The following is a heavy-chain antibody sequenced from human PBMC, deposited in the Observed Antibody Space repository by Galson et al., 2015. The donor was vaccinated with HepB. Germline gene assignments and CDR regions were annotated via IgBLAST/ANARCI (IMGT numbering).Heavy chain of an antibody. CDR3: ARDQRPDIVVVVAASYYYYGMDV. CDR1: RYTFTSYY. J-gene: IGHJ6*02. D-gene: IGHD2-15*01. CDR2: INPSGGST. V-gene: IGHV1-46*01. Sequence: SVKVSCKASRYTFTSYYMHWVRQAPGQGLEWMGIINPSGGSTSYAQKFQGRVTMTRDTSTSTVYMELSSLRSEDTAVYYCARDQRPDIVVVVAASYYYYGMDVWGQGTTVTVSS.